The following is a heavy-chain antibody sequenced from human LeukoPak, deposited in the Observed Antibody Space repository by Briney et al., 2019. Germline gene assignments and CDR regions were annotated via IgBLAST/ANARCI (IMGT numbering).Heavy chain of an antibody. D-gene: IGHD3-10*01. CDR2: IPYDGSNK. CDR3: ARYYGSGRGYYGLGV. Sequence: GRSLRLSCEASGFTFSTYGMHWVRQAPGKGLEWITLIPYDGSNKYYADSVKGRFTISRDNSKNTLYLQMNSLRAEDTAVYYCARYYGSGRGYYGLGVWGQGTTVTVFS. V-gene: IGHV3-30*03. J-gene: IGHJ6*02. CDR1: GFTFSTYG.